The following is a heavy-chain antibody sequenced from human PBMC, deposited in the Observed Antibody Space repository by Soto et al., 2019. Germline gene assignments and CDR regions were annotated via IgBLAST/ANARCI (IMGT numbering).Heavy chain of an antibody. Sequence: QVQLQESGPGLVKPSQTLSLTCTVSGGSINTGGYFWNWIRQHPGKGLEWIGYIYYSGITYYSPSLKGRXAXSVDTSKNQFSLNLTSVTAADTAAYYCARERAYFDSWGQGTGVTVSS. V-gene: IGHV4-31*03. CDR1: GGSINTGGYF. CDR2: IYYSGIT. J-gene: IGHJ4*02. CDR3: ARERAYFDS.